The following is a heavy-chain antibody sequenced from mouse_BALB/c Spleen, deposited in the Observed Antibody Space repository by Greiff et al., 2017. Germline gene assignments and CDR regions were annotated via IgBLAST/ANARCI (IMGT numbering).Heavy chain of an antibody. D-gene: IGHD2-2*01. J-gene: IGHJ2*01. CDR1: GFPFSDYS. Sequence: EVHLVDSGGGLVKLEGPLNFPCAAPGFPFSDYSMYWVRQTPEKRLEWVATISDGGSYTYYPDSVKGRFTISRDNAKNNLYLQMSSLKSEDTAMYYCAREGGYDGFDYWGQGTTLTVSS. V-gene: IGHV5-4*02. CDR2: ISDGGSYT. CDR3: AREGGYDGFDY.